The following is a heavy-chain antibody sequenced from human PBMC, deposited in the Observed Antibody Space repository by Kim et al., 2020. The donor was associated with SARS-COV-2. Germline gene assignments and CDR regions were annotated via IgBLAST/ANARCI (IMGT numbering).Heavy chain of an antibody. V-gene: IGHV3-53*01. J-gene: IGHJ6*02. CDR2: IYSGGST. CDR3: ARGLPMVRGPLDV. CDR1: GFTVSSNY. D-gene: IGHD3-10*01. Sequence: GGSLRLSCAASGFTVSSNYMSWVRQAPGKGLEWVSVIYSGGSTYYADSVKGRFTISRDNSKNTLYLQMNSLRAEDTAVYYCARGLPMVRGPLDVWGQGTTVTVSS.